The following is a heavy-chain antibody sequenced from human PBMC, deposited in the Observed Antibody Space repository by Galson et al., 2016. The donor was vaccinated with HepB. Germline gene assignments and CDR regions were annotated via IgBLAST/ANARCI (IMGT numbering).Heavy chain of an antibody. V-gene: IGHV4-39*01. J-gene: IGHJ6*02. CDR2: IYYSGST. D-gene: IGHD5-12*01. CDR1: GPSIRSSSYY. Sequence: SETLSLTCTVSGPSIRSSSYYWGWIRQPPGKGLEWIGSIYYSGSTSYKPSLKSRIPISVDTSNNQFSLKLKSVSAADTAVYYCVRHESGYRGQYFYHMDVWGQGTTVTVSS. CDR3: VRHESGYRGQYFYHMDV.